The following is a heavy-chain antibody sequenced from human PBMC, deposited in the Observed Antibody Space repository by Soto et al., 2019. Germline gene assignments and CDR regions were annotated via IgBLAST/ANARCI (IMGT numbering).Heavy chain of an antibody. CDR1: GFTFSSYA. V-gene: IGHV3-23*01. D-gene: IGHD3-22*01. CDR2: ISGSGGST. Sequence: GALRLSCAASGFTFSSYAMSWVRQAPGKGLEWVSAISGSGGSTYYADSVKGRFTISRDNSKNTLYLQMNSLRAEDTAVYYCAKVLLAYYYDSSGYPGRGYFDYWGQGTLVTSPQ. J-gene: IGHJ4*02. CDR3: AKVLLAYYYDSSGYPGRGYFDY.